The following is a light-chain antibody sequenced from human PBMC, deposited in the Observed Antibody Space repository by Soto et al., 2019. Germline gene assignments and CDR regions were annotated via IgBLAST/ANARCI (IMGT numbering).Light chain of an antibody. CDR2: NNN. J-gene: IGLJ3*02. CDR3: VTWDNSLRTGV. Sequence: QSVLTQPPSVSAAPGQKVTISCSGSRSNIGNNYVAWYQQFPGTVPKLLIYNNNGRPSGTPDRISGSASGTSATLTITGLQNGDEDAYFCVTWDNSLRTGVIGGGTKLTVL. V-gene: IGLV1-51*01. CDR1: RSNIGNNY.